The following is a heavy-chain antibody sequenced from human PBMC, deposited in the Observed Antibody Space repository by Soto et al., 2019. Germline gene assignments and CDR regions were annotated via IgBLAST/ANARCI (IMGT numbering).Heavy chain of an antibody. CDR2: ISGSGGST. V-gene: IGHV3-23*01. Sequence: EVQLLESGGGLVQPGGSLRLSCAASGFTFSSYAMSWVRQAPGKGLEWVSAISGSGGSTYYADSVKGRFTISRDNSKNTLYLQMNSLRAEDTAVYYCAKGPPKAKVTSKLRYFDWLLALGHAFDIWGQGTMVTVSS. CDR1: GFTFSSYA. CDR3: AKGPPKAKVTSKLRYFDWLLALGHAFDI. D-gene: IGHD3-9*01. J-gene: IGHJ3*02.